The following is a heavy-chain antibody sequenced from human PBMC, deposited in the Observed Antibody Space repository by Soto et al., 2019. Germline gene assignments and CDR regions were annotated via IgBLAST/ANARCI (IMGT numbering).Heavy chain of an antibody. D-gene: IGHD6-6*01. CDR2: IYYSAST. CDR1: GGSISSYY. J-gene: IGHJ5*02. CDR3: ARRSSTAARGHNWFDP. Sequence: SETRSLTCTVSGGSISSYYWSWIRQPPGKGLEWIGYIYYSASTNYNPSLKSRVTISVDTSKNQFSLKLSSVPAADTAVYYCARRSSTAARGHNWFDPWCQGTLVTVFS. V-gene: IGHV4-59*01.